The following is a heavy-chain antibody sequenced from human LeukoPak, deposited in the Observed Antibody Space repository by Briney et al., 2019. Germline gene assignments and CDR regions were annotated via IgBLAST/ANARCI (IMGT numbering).Heavy chain of an antibody. Sequence: GGSLRLSCAASGFTFSSYAMHWVSQAPGKGLEWVAVISYDGSNKYYTDSVKGRFTISRDNSKNTLYLQMNSLRPEDTAVYYCARGDLHYYDSTRRGLDIWGQGTMVTVSS. CDR1: GFTFSSYA. CDR2: ISYDGSNK. J-gene: IGHJ3*02. V-gene: IGHV3-30*04. CDR3: ARGDLHYYDSTRRGLDI. D-gene: IGHD3-10*01.